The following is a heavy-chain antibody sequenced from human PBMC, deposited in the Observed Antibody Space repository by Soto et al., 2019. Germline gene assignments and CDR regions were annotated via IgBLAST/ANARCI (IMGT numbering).Heavy chain of an antibody. CDR1: GYTFTSYA. CDR2: INAGNGNT. CDR3: ARQYYDLLTGYYWPFDY. J-gene: IGHJ4*02. Sequence: ASVKVSCKASGYTFTSYAMHWVRQAPGQRLEWMGWINAGNGNTKYSQKFQGRVTITRDTSASTAYMELSSLRSEDTAVYYCARQYYDLLTGYYWPFDYWGQGTLVTVSS. V-gene: IGHV1-3*01. D-gene: IGHD3-9*01.